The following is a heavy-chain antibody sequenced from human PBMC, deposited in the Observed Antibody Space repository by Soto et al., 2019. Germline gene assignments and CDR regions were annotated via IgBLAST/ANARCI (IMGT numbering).Heavy chain of an antibody. V-gene: IGHV4-30-2*01. J-gene: IGHJ5*02. CDR1: GGSISSGGYA. Sequence: QLQLQESSSGLVKPSQTLYLICAVYGGSISSGGYAWSWIRQPPGKGLEWIGYIYHSGSTYYNPSLKSRVTISVDRSKYQFSLKLSSVTATDTAVYYCARVPGPWGQGTLVSVSS. CDR2: IYHSGST. CDR3: ARVPGP.